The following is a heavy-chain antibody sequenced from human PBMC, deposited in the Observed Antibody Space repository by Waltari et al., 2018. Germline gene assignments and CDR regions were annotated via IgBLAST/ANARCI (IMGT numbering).Heavy chain of an antibody. CDR1: GGTFSSYA. V-gene: IGHV1-69*14. J-gene: IGHJ6*03. CDR2: VIPTFGTA. D-gene: IGHD3-10*01. Sequence: QVQLVQSGAEVKKPGSSEKVSCKASGGTFSSYAISWVRQAPGQGLEWMGGVIPTFGTANYGQKFQGRVTITADKSTSTAYMELSSLRSEDTAVYYCARGFGELLFNYYYYYMDVWGKGTTVTVSS. CDR3: ARGFGELLFNYYYYYMDV.